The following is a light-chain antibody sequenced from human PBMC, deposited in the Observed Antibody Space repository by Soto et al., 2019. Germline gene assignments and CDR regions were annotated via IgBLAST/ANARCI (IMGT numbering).Light chain of an antibody. CDR3: QQYGASPQT. V-gene: IGKV3-20*01. J-gene: IGKJ1*01. CDR1: QSISARH. CDR2: GAS. Sequence: EIVLTQSPGTLSWSPGERATLSCRASQSISARHLAWYQQKPGQAPRLLIYGASSRATGIPDRLSGSGSGTDLPLPISTLEPEDFTVYYCQQYGASPQTFGQGPNLDLK.